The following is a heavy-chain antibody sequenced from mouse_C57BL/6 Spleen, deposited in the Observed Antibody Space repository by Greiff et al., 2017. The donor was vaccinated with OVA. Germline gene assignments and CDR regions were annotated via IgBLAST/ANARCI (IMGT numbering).Heavy chain of an antibody. CDR1: GYTFTDYY. D-gene: IGHD1-1*01. CDR2: INPYNGGT. Sequence: VQLQQSGPVLVKPGASVKMSCKASGYTFTDYYMNWVKQSHGKSLEWIGVINPYNGGTSYNQKFKGKATLTVDKSSSTAYMELNSLTSEDSAVYYCARGTTVVATRDYFDYWGQGTTLTVSS. J-gene: IGHJ2*01. V-gene: IGHV1-19*01. CDR3: ARGTTVVATRDYFDY.